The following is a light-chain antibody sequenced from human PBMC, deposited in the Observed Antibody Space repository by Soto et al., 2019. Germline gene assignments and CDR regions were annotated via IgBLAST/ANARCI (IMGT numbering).Light chain of an antibody. CDR3: QKYNSALGT. CDR1: QGISNY. J-gene: IGKJ5*01. V-gene: IGKV1-27*01. Sequence: DIQMTQSPSSLSASVGDRVTITCRASQGISNYLAWYQQKPGKVPKLLIYAATTLQSGVPSRFSGSGSGTDFTLTISSLQPEDVATYYCQKYNSALGTFGQGTRLEIK. CDR2: AAT.